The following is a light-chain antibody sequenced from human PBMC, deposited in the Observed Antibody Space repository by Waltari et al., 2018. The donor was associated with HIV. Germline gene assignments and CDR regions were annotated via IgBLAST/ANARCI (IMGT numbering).Light chain of an antibody. V-gene: IGKV1-39*01. Sequence: DIQMTQSPSSLSASVGDRVTITCLASQNINNYLNWYQEKPGKAPKLLIFAASSLQSGVPSRFSGSGSGTAFTLTINNLQPEDFASYYCQQSYSTTWTFDQGTKVEIK. CDR2: AAS. J-gene: IGKJ1*01. CDR1: QNINNY. CDR3: QQSYSTTWT.